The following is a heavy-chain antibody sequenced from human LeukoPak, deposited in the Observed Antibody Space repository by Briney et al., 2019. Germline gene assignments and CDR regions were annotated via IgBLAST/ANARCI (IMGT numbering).Heavy chain of an antibody. CDR2: SYYSGNT. CDR1: GGSISSGDYY. CDR3: AALRYYNYYMGV. V-gene: IGHV4-30-4*08. Sequence: PSETLSLTCTVSGGSISSGDYYWSWIRQPPGKGLEWIGYSYYSGNTYYNPSLKSRITISVDTSKNQFSLKLTSVTAADTAVYYCAALRYYNYYMGVWGKGTTVTVSS. J-gene: IGHJ6*03.